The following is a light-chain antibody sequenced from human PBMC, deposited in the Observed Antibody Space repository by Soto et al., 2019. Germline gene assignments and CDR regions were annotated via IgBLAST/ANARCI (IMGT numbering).Light chain of an antibody. CDR2: GAS. V-gene: IGKV3-20*01. CDR3: HQYGSSST. J-gene: IGKJ1*01. CDR1: QSVSSNY. Sequence: ETVLTQSPGTLSLSPGERASLSCRASQSVSSNYLAWYQQKPGQAPRLLIYGASSRAAGIPDRFSGSGSGTDFTLISSSLEPEDFAMYYCHQYGSSSTVGQGTKVEIK.